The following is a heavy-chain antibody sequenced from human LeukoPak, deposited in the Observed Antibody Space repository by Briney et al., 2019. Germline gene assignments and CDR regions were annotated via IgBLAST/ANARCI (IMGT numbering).Heavy chain of an antibody. D-gene: IGHD5-12*01. J-gene: IGHJ4*02. Sequence: ASVKVSCKASGYTFTSYDINWVRQATGQGLEWMGRMNPNSGNTGYAQKFQGRVTITRNTSISTAYMELSSLRSEDTAVYYCARGPRAATIDYWGQGTLVTVSS. CDR1: GYTFTSYD. CDR3: ARGPRAATIDY. V-gene: IGHV1-8*03. CDR2: MNPNSGNT.